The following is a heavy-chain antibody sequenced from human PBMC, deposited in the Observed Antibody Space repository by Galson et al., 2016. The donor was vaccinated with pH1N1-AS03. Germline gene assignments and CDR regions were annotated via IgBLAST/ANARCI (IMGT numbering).Heavy chain of an antibody. Sequence: ETLSLTCTVSGGSINSYYWTWIRQPPGKGQEWIGQIYYTGDIIYTPSLRSRVTISVDTSKNQLSLGLSSVTAADTAVYYCGRHLRNSYSMDVWGQGTTVTVSS. CDR1: GGSINSYY. J-gene: IGHJ6*02. D-gene: IGHD2-21*01. CDR3: GRHLRNSYSMDV. V-gene: IGHV4-59*08. CDR2: IYYTGDI.